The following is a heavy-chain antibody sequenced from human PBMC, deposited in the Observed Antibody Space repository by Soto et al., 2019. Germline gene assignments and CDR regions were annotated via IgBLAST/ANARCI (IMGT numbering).Heavy chain of an antibody. CDR2: INPSGGST. J-gene: IGHJ5*02. CDR3: ARDSEGIVVVPAAQGHWFDP. CDR1: GYPFTSYY. V-gene: IGHV1-46*01. D-gene: IGHD2-2*01. Sequence: GSVKVSFKASGYPFTSYYMHLVRQASGQGLEWMGIINPSGGSTSYAQKFQGRVTMTRDTSTSTVYMELSSLRSEDTAVYYCARDSEGIVVVPAAQGHWFDPWGQGTLVTVSS.